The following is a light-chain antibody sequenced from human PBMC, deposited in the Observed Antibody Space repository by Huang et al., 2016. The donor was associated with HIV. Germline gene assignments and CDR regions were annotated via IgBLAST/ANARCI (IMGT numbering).Light chain of an antibody. CDR3: QQYYSSPQT. CDR2: WAS. CDR1: QSVYSSSTSTDD. Sequence: DIIMTQSPDSLAVSLGERATLNCRSSQSVYSSSTSTDDLAWFQQKPGQPPRLLLCWASTRDAGVPDRVSGSGSGTHFTLTVANLEAEDAAIYYCQQYYSSPQTFGQGTRVEVK. J-gene: IGKJ1*01. V-gene: IGKV4-1*01.